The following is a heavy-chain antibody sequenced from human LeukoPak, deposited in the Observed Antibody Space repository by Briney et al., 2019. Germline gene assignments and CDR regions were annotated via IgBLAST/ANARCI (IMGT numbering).Heavy chain of an antibody. CDR1: GYTFTSYG. CDR2: ISAYNGNT. CDR3: ARESYYDILTGRTLDY. V-gene: IGHV1-18*01. Sequence: GASVKVSCKASGYTFTSYGISWVRQAPGQGLEWMGWISAYNGNTNYAQKLQGRVTMTTDTSTSTAYMELRSLRSDDTAVYYCARESYYDILTGRTLDYWGQGTLATVSS. J-gene: IGHJ4*02. D-gene: IGHD3-9*01.